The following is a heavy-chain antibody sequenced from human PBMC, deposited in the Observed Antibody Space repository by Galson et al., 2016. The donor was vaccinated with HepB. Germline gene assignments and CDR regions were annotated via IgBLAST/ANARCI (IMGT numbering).Heavy chain of an antibody. CDR3: ARRGAFDNAFDI. V-gene: IGHV4-4*02. Sequence: WVRQAPGKGLEWLGEIFHSGGTNNNSPLKSRITISVDKSDNRFSLNLSSVTAADTAVYYCARRGAFDNAFDIWGQGTVVTVSS. CDR2: IFHSGGT. D-gene: IGHD3-16*01. J-gene: IGHJ3*02.